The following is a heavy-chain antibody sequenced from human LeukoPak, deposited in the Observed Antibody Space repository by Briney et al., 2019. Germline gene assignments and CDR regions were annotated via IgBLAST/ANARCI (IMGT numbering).Heavy chain of an antibody. CDR3: ARDGEPRYWGSGYYYGMDV. V-gene: IGHV3-23*01. CDR2: ISGSAGST. D-gene: IGHD7-27*01. J-gene: IGHJ6*02. CDR1: GFNFATYA. Sequence: PGGSLRLSCAAPGFNFATYAMNWVRQAPGKGLEWVSSISGSAGSTYYADSVKGRFTISRDNSKNTLSLQMNSLRADDTAVYYCARDGEPRYWGSGYYYGMDVWGQGATVTVSS.